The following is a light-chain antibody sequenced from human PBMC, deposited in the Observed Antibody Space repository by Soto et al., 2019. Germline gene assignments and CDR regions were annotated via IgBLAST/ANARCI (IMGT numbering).Light chain of an antibody. CDR2: SNN. J-gene: IGLJ1*01. CDR3: AAWDDSLNGYV. V-gene: IGLV1-44*01. CDR1: SSNIGSNT. Sequence: QSVLTQPPSASGTPGQRVTISCSGSSSNIGSNTVNWYQRLPGTAPKLLIYSNNQRPSGVPDRFSGSKSGTSASLAISGLQSEDEADYHCAAWDDSLNGYVFGTGTKVTVL.